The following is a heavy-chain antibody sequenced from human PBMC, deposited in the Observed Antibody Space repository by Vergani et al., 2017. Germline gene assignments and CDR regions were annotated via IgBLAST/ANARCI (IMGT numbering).Heavy chain of an antibody. D-gene: IGHD3-3*01. V-gene: IGHV3-20*04. CDR1: GFTFDDYG. Sequence: EVQLVESGGGVVRPGGSLRLSCAASGFTFDDYGRSWVRQAPGKGLEWVSGINGNGGSTGYADSVKGRFTISRDNAKNSLYLQMNRLRAEDTALYYCARERNAYYDFWSGYYTQYYFDYWGQGTLVTVSS. CDR3: ARERNAYYDFWSGYYTQYYFDY. J-gene: IGHJ4*02. CDR2: INGNGGST.